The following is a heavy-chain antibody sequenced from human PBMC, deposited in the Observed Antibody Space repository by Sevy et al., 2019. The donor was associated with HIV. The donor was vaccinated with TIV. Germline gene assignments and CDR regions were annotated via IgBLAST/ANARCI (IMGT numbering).Heavy chain of an antibody. D-gene: IGHD3-10*01. CDR3: ALCGGSGSYYNRNDAFDI. CDR1: GYSFTSYW. J-gene: IGHJ3*02. CDR2: IYPGDSDT. V-gene: IGHV5-51*01. Sequence: GESLKISCKGSGYSFTSYWIGWVRQMPGKGLEWMGIIYPGDSDTRYSPSFQGQVTISADKSISTAYLQWSSLKASDTAMYYCALCGGSGSYYNRNDAFDIWGQGTMVTVSS.